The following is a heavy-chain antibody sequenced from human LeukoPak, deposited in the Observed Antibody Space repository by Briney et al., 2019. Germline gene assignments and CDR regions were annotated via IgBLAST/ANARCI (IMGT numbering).Heavy chain of an antibody. V-gene: IGHV4-4*07. J-gene: IGHJ4*02. CDR2: IYTSGST. CDR3: ARDKGYGDYAPFDY. CDR1: GGSISSYY. D-gene: IGHD4-17*01. Sequence: SETLSLTCTVSGGSISSYYWSWIRQPAGKGLEWIGRIYTSGSTNYNPSLKSRVTMSVDTSKNQFSLKLSSVTAADTAVYYCARDKGYGDYAPFDYWGQGTPVTVSS.